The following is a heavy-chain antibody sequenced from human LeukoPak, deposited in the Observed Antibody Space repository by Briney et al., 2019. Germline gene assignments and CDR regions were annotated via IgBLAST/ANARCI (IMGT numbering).Heavy chain of an antibody. Sequence: SETLSLTCTVSGGSISSYYWSWIRQPPGKGLEWIGYIYYSGSTNYNPSLKSRVTISVDTSKNQFSLKLSSVTAADTAVYYCAKDIRSIHDYGGNSPPEVGYWGQGTLVTVSS. CDR2: IYYSGST. CDR1: GGSISSYY. D-gene: IGHD4-23*01. J-gene: IGHJ4*02. V-gene: IGHV4-59*01. CDR3: AKDIRSIHDYGGNSPPEVGY.